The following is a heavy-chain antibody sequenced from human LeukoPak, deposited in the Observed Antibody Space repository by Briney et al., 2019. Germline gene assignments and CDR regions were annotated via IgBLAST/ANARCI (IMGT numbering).Heavy chain of an antibody. J-gene: IGHJ4*02. CDR1: GASINSSDYH. CDR2: TFHSGRT. Sequence: SETLSLTCAVSGASINSSDYHWRWIRQPPGKGLEWIGYTFHSGRTYFNPSLRSRLIISVDTSKNQFSLSLTSVTAADTAVYYCARAPSHYDVSSGYYTSSDYYFEYWGQGTLVTVSS. CDR3: ARAPSHYDVSSGYYTSSDYYFEY. V-gene: IGHV4-30-4*01. D-gene: IGHD3-3*01.